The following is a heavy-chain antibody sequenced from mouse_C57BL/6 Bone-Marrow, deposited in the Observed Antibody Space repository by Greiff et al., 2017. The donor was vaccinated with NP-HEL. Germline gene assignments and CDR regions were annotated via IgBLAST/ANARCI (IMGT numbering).Heavy chain of an antibody. CDR2: INPSSGYT. J-gene: IGHJ3*01. D-gene: IGHD2-3*01. CDR3: ARGGYYPFAY. CDR1: GYTFTSYT. V-gene: IGHV1-4*01. Sequence: QVQLQQSGAELSRPGASVKMSCKASGYTFTSYTMHWVKQRPGQGLEWIGYINPSSGYTKYNQKFKDKATLTADKSSSTAYMQLSSLTSEDSAVYYCARGGYYPFAYWGQGTLVTVSA.